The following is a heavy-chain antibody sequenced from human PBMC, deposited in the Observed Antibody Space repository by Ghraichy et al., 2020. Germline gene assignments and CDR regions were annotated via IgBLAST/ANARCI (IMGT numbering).Heavy chain of an antibody. CDR1: GGTFSSYA. Sequence: SMKVSCKASGGTFSSYAISWVRQAPGQGLEWMGGIIPIFGTANYAQKFQGRVTITADESTSTAYMELSSLRSEDTAVYYCARAGSPLAVAGYYFDYWGQGTLVTVSS. V-gene: IGHV1-69*13. CDR2: IIPIFGTA. CDR3: ARAGSPLAVAGYYFDY. D-gene: IGHD6-19*01. J-gene: IGHJ4*02.